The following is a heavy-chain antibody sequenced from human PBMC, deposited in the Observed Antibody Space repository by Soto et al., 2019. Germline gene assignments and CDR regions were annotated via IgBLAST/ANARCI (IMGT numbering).Heavy chain of an antibody. CDR2: INWNGGST. D-gene: IGHD3-22*01. Sequence: GGSLRLSCAATGFKFDDYVMSWVRQIPGKGLEWVSGINWNGGSTGYIDSVKGRFTISRDNAKNSLYLQMNSLRAEDTAVYYCARGSQYYYDSSGYYYFDYWGQGTLVTVSS. CDR3: ARGSQYYYDSSGYYYFDY. CDR1: GFKFDDYV. V-gene: IGHV3-20*04. J-gene: IGHJ4*02.